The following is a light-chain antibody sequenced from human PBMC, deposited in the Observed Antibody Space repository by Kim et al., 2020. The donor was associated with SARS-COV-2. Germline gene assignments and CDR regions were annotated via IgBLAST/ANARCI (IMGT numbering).Light chain of an antibody. CDR2: AAS. CDR1: ITTW. CDR3: QQANGFPLS. J-gene: IGKJ4*01. V-gene: IGKV1-12*01. Sequence: ITTWLAWYQQKPGKAPKLLIYAASRLQSGVPSRFSGSGAGTDFTLTISSLQPEDFATYYCQQANGFPLSFGGGTKVDIK.